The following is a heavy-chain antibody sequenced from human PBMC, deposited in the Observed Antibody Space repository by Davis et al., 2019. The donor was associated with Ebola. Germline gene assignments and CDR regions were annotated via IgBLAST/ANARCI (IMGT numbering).Heavy chain of an antibody. Sequence: PGGSLRLSCAASGFTFSSYSMNWVRQAPGKGLEWVSYISRSGSTIYYADSVKGRFTISRDNAKNSLYLQMNSLRAEDTAVYYCARGVNGDLDYWGQGTLVTVSS. D-gene: IGHD4-17*01. CDR2: ISRSGSTI. CDR3: ARGVNGDLDY. CDR1: GFTFSSYS. J-gene: IGHJ4*02. V-gene: IGHV3-48*04.